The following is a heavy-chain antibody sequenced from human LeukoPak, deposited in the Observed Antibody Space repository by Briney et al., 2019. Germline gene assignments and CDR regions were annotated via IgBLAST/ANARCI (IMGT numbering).Heavy chain of an antibody. V-gene: IGHV4-34*01. J-gene: IGHJ5*02. Sequence: SETLSLTCAVYGGSFSGYYWSWIRQPPGKGLEWIGEINHSGSTNYNPSLKSRVTISVDTSKNQFSLKLSSVTAADTAVYYCARDLRTWFGELSPPRGWFDPWGQGTLVTVSS. CDR1: GGSFSGYY. D-gene: IGHD3-10*01. CDR2: INHSGST. CDR3: ARDLRTWFGELSPPRGWFDP.